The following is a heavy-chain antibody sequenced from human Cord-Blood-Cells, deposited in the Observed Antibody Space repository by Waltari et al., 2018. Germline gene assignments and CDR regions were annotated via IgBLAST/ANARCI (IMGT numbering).Heavy chain of an antibody. CDR1: GFTFSSSA. D-gene: IGHD3-10*01. J-gene: IGHJ4*02. CDR3: AKELRVGRHLTPPGY. CDR2: ISGSGGST. V-gene: IGHV3-23*01. Sequence: EVQLLESGGGLVQPGGSLSLSLAAPGFTFSSSALRWVRQAPGKGLECVAAISGSGGSTYYADSVKVRFTISRDNSKNTLYLQMNSLRAEDTAVYYCAKELRVGRHLTPPGYWGQGTLVTVSS.